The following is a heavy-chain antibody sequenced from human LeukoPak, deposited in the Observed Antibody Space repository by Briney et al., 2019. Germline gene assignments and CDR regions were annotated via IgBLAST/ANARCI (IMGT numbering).Heavy chain of an antibody. V-gene: IGHV1-18*01. CDR1: GYTFSTHG. CDR3: ARGGQLWLAYGMGV. Sequence: ASVKVSCKASGYTFSTHGISWVRQVPGQGLEWMGWISAYNGNTNYAQKLQGRVTMTTDTSTSTAYMELRSLRSDDTAVYYCARGGQLWLAYGMGVWGQGTTVTVSS. J-gene: IGHJ6*02. D-gene: IGHD5-18*01. CDR2: ISAYNGNT.